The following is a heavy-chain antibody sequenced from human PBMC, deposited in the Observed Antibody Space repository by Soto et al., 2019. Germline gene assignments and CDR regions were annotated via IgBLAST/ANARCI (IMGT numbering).Heavy chain of an antibody. J-gene: IGHJ4*02. Sequence: PSETLSLTCTVSGGSISSYYWSWIRQPPGKGLEWIGYIYYSRSTNYNPSLKSRVTISVDTSKNQFSLKLSSVTAADTAVYYCARVTPPVYDSSGYYYNDWGQGTLVTVSS. D-gene: IGHD3-22*01. V-gene: IGHV4-59*01. CDR1: GGSISSYY. CDR3: ARVTPPVYDSSGYYYND. CDR2: IYYSRST.